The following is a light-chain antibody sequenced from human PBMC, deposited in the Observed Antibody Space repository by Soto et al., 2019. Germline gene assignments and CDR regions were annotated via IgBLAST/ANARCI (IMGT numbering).Light chain of an antibody. V-gene: IGLV1-44*01. J-gene: IGLJ2*01. CDR2: NND. CDR1: SSNIGSNT. CDR3: AAWDDSLNGPL. Sequence: QSVLTQPPSASGTPGQRVTISCSGSSSNIGSNTVNWYQQLPGTAPKLLIYNNDQRPSGVPDRFSGSNSGTSASLAISGLQSEDEADYYCAAWDDSLNGPLFGGGTKLTVL.